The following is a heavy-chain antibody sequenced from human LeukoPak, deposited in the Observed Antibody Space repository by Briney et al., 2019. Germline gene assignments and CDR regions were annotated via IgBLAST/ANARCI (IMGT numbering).Heavy chain of an antibody. CDR3: ARLFSSSWYRGAFDL. V-gene: IGHV4-39*01. CDR2: IYYSGNT. J-gene: IGHJ3*01. D-gene: IGHD6-13*01. CDR1: GGSISSSSYY. Sequence: SETLSLTCTVSGGSISSSSYYWGWIRQPPGRGLEWIGSIYYSGNTYYNPSLKSRVTISVDTSKNQFSLKLSSVTAADTAVYYCARLFSSSWYRGAFDLWGQGTMVTVSS.